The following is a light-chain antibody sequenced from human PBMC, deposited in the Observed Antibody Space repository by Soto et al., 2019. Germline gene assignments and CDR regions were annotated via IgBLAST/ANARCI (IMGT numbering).Light chain of an antibody. V-gene: IGLV2-8*01. CDR3: SSYTSSSTRV. J-gene: IGLJ3*02. CDR2: EVS. Sequence: QSALTQPPSASGSPGQSVTISCTGTSSDVGGYSRVSWYQQHPGKAPKLMIYEVSKRPSGVPDRFFGSKSGNTASLTVSGLQAEDEADYYCSSYTSSSTRVFGGGTKLTVL. CDR1: SSDVGGYSR.